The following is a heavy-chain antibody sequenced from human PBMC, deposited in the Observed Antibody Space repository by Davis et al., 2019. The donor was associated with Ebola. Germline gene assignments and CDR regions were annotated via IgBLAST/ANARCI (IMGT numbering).Heavy chain of an antibody. V-gene: IGHV4-34*01. CDR3: VRSPVLIRKGSRWFDP. Sequence: MPSETLSLTCAVYGGSFSGYYWSWIRQPPGKGLEWIGEINHSGSTNYNPSLKSRVTISVDTSKNQFSLKLRSVTAADTAVYYCVRSPVLIRKGSRWFDPWGQGTLVTVSS. D-gene: IGHD1-14*01. CDR2: INHSGST. CDR1: GGSFSGYY. J-gene: IGHJ5*02.